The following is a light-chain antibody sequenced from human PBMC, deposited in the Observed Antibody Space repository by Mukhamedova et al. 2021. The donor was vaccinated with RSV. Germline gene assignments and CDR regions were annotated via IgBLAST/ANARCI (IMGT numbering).Light chain of an antibody. CDR2: DAS. J-gene: IGKJ4*01. V-gene: IGKV1-13*02. Sequence: WYQRRVHGKPPKLLIYDASTLETGVPSRFSGGGSGTDSTLTISSLQPEDFASYYCQEFQSFPLFTFGGGTKIEIK. CDR3: QEFQSFPLFT.